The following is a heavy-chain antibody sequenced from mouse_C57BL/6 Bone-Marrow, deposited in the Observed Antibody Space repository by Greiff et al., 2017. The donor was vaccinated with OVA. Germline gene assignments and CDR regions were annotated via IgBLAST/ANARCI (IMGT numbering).Heavy chain of an antibody. V-gene: IGHV1-59*01. CDR3: ARYDYCGSSDWYFDG. CDR1: GYTFTSYW. J-gene: IGHJ1*03. Sequence: QVQLQQPGAELVRPGTSVKLSCKASGYTFTSYWMHWVKQRPGQGLEWIGVIDPSDSYTNYNQKFKGKATLTVDTSSSTAYMQLSSLTSEDSAVYYCARYDYCGSSDWYFDGWGTGTTVTVSS. D-gene: IGHD1-1*01. CDR2: IDPSDSYT.